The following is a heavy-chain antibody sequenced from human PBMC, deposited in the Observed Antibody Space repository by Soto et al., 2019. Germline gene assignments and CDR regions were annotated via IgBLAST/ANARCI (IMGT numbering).Heavy chain of an antibody. CDR1: GFTFSSYS. CDR2: ISSSSSYI. J-gene: IGHJ5*02. D-gene: IGHD6-19*01. CDR3: ATLIAVAGTILFDP. Sequence: GGSLRLSCAASGFTFSSYSMNWVRQAPGKGLEWVSSISSSSSYIYYADSVKGRFTISRDNAKNSLYLQMNSLTAEDTAVYYCATLIAVAGTILFDPWGQGTLVTVSS. V-gene: IGHV3-21*01.